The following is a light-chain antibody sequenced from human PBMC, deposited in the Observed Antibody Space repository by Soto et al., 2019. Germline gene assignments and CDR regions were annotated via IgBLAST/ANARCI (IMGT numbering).Light chain of an antibody. V-gene: IGKV3-20*01. J-gene: IGKJ2*01. CDR2: GAA. CDR3: QQYGSPPHT. CDR1: QSVSNSY. Sequence: ENVLTQTPGTLSLSPGERATLSCRASQSVSNSYLAWYQQKPGQPPSLLIYGAANRATGIPDRFSGSGSGTDFTLTISRLEPEDFAVYFCQQYGSPPHTFGQGTKLEIK.